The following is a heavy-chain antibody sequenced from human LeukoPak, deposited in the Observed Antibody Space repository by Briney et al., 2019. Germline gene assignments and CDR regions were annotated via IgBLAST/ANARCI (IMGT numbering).Heavy chain of an antibody. Sequence: GESLKISCKGSGYSFTSYWIGWVRQMPGKGLEWRGIFYPGDSDTRYSPSFQGQVTISADKSISTAYLQWSSLKASDTAMYYCARQITGTTNYYYMDVWGKGTTVTVSS. CDR3: ARQITGTTNYYYMDV. CDR1: GYSFTSYW. V-gene: IGHV5-51*01. J-gene: IGHJ6*03. CDR2: FYPGDSDT. D-gene: IGHD1-7*01.